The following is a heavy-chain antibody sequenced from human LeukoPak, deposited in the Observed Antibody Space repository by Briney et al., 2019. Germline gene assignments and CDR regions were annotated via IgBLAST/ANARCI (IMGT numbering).Heavy chain of an antibody. V-gene: IGHV3-23*01. CDR2: VSGSGGST. Sequence: PGGSLRLSCAASGFTFSSYAMSWVRQAPGKGLEWVSAVSGSGGSTYYADSVKGRFTISRDNSKNTLYLQMNSLRAEDTAVYYCAKGGAIVVVVAATLDYWGQGTLVTVSS. J-gene: IGHJ4*02. D-gene: IGHD2-15*01. CDR1: GFTFSSYA. CDR3: AKGGAIVVVVAATLDY.